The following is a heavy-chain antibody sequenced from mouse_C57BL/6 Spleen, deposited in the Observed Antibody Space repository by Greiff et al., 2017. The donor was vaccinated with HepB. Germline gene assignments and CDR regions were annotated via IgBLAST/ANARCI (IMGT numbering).Heavy chain of an antibody. CDR1: GYTFTSYW. J-gene: IGHJ1*03. D-gene: IGHD1-1*01. CDR3: AREDYGSSYAGYFDV. CDR2: IDPNSGGT. V-gene: IGHV1-72*01. Sequence: QVQLKQPGAELVKPGASVKLSCKASGYTFTSYWMHWVKQRPGRGLEWIGRIDPNSGGTKYNEKFKSKATLTVDKPSSTAYMQLSSLTSEDSAVYYCAREDYGSSYAGYFDVWGTGTTVTVSS.